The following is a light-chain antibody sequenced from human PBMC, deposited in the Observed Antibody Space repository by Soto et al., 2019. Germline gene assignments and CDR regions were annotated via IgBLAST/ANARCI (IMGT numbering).Light chain of an antibody. Sequence: DIQMTQSPSTGSAYVGDRVTMTCRASQSINSWLAWYQQKPGKAPKLLIYKTSSLESGVPSRFSGSGSGTEFTLTISSLQPDDSESYYCQQYNTYSRTLGQGTKVDIK. CDR1: QSINSW. CDR2: KTS. CDR3: QQYNTYSRT. J-gene: IGKJ1*01. V-gene: IGKV1-5*03.